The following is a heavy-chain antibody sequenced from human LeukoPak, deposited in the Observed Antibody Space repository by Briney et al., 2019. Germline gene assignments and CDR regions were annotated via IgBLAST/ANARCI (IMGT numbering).Heavy chain of an antibody. CDR1: GFTFSTLW. D-gene: IGHD5-12*01. J-gene: IGHJ4*02. CDR3: AREGSFNSGYDY. Sequence: PGGSLRLSCAASGFTFSTLWMSWVRQAPGKGLEWVSVIYSGGSTYYADSAKGRFTISRDNSKNTLYLQMNSLRAEDTAVYYCAREGSFNSGYDYWGQGTLVTVSS. CDR2: IYSGGST. V-gene: IGHV3-53*01.